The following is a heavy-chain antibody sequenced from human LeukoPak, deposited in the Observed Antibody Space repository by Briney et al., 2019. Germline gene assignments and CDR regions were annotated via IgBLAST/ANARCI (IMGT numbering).Heavy chain of an antibody. Sequence: ASVKVSCKASGGAFSSYAISWVRQAPGQGLEWMGWISAYNGNTNYAQKLQGRVTMTTDTSTSTAYMELRSLRSDDTAVYYCARVHGSGVEDYWGREPWSPSPQ. V-gene: IGHV1-18*01. CDR3: ARVHGSGVEDY. CDR2: ISAYNGNT. CDR1: GGAFSSYA. J-gene: IGHJ4*02. D-gene: IGHD3-10*01.